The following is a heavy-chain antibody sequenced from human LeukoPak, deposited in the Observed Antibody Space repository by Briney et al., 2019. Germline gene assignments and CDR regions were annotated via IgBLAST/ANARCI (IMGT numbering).Heavy chain of an antibody. CDR2: IDYSGRT. Sequence: SETLSLTCTVSGGSISSSSYYWGWIRQPPGKGLEWIGSIDYSGRTYYNPSLKSRVTISIDTSKNQFSLKLSSVTAADTAVYYCATEWRAGIAAAAEAGSWGQGTLVTVSS. D-gene: IGHD6-13*01. J-gene: IGHJ4*02. V-gene: IGHV4-39*02. CDR1: GGSISSSSYY. CDR3: ATEWRAGIAAAAEAGS.